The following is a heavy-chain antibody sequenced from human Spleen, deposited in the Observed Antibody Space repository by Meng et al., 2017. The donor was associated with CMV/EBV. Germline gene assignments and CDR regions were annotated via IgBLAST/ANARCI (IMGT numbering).Heavy chain of an antibody. D-gene: IGHD3-22*01. V-gene: IGHV1-18*01. CDR1: GYIFTSYG. J-gene: IGHJ4*02. CDR3: ARERGDSSGSVDY. CDR2: ISVYNGNT. Sequence: QVQLGQSGAEVTKPGASVKVSCRTSGYIFTSYGLSWVRQAPGQGLEWMGWISVYNGNTNYAQKFQDRVTMTTHTSTGTAYMELSRLRSDDTAVYYCARERGDSSGSVDYWGQGTLVTVSS.